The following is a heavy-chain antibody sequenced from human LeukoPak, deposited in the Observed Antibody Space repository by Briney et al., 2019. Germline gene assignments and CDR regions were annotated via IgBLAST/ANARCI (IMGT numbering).Heavy chain of an antibody. D-gene: IGHD1-1*01. CDR2: FSASGNT. J-gene: IGHJ3*01. V-gene: IGHV4-59*03. CDR1: GASINTFS. Sequence: PSETLSLTCSVSGASINTFSCNWFRQPPGKGLEWIGYFSASGNTKDSPSLKSRVIISRDTSKNQVSLRLTSVAAADTAVYYCAKWTGSGFDVWGQGTMVTVSS. CDR3: AKWTGSGFDV.